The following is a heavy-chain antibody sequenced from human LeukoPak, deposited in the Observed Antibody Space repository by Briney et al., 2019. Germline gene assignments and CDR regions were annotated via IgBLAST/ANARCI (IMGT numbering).Heavy chain of an antibody. CDR3: ATWRTVFSWFDP. Sequence: GGSLRLSCAASGFTFSSYAMSWVRQAPGKGLEWVSAISGSGGSTYYADSVKGRFTISRDNSKNTLYLQMNSLRAEDTAVYYCATWRTVFSWFDPWGQGTLVTVSS. V-gene: IGHV3-23*01. CDR2: ISGSGGST. CDR1: GFTFSSYA. J-gene: IGHJ5*02.